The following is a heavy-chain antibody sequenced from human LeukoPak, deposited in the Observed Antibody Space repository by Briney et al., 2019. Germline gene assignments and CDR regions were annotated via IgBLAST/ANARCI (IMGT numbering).Heavy chain of an antibody. CDR1: GGSFSNSA. CDR3: ARTPPYCPNGACRYSDGNWFDS. V-gene: IGHV1-69*05. D-gene: IGHD2-8*01. CDR2: TIPMFASD. Sequence: GASVKVSCKASGGSFSNSAINWVRQAPGQGFEWMGGTIPMFASDSYAQKFQGRVTITTDESTNTVYMELSGLRSYDTAVYFCARTPPYCPNGACRYSDGNWFDSWGQGTLVTVSS. J-gene: IGHJ5*01.